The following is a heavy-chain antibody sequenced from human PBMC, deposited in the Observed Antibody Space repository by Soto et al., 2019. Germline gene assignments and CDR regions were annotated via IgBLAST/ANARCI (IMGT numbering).Heavy chain of an antibody. D-gene: IGHD2-15*01. CDR3: AKDRRIGPYYFDY. J-gene: IGHJ4*02. Sequence: GGSLRLCCAASGFTFSSYAMSWVRQAPGKGLEWVSAISGSGGSTYYADSVKGRFTISRDNSKNTLYLQMNSLRAEDTAVYYCAKDRRIGPYYFDYWGQGTLVTVSS. CDR2: ISGSGGST. CDR1: GFTFSSYA. V-gene: IGHV3-23*01.